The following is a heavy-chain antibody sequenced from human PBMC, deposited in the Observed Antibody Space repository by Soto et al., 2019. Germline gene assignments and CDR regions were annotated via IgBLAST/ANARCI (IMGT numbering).Heavy chain of an antibody. Sequence: QVQLVESGGGVVQPGRSLRLSCASSGFTFSRYGMHWVRQAPGKGLEWVGVIWFDGSSQFYADSVKSRFTFYRDNSTNTLYLQMTSLRAEDTAVYYCARVRFQQLGPPYAYYYMDVWGKGTTVTVSS. D-gene: IGHD6-13*01. V-gene: IGHV3-33*01. CDR2: IWFDGSSQ. J-gene: IGHJ6*03. CDR1: GFTFSRYG. CDR3: ARVRFQQLGPPYAYYYMDV.